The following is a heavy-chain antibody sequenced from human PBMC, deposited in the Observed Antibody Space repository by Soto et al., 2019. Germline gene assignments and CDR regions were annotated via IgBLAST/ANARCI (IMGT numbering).Heavy chain of an antibody. CDR1: GFTFSNAW. J-gene: IGHJ4*02. D-gene: IGHD3-16*01. Sequence: GGSLRLSCAASGFTFSNAWMSWVRQAPGKGLEWVGRIKSKTDGGTTDYAAPVKGRFTISRDDSKNTLYLQMNSLKTEDTAVYYCTTAIMFRGAFDYWGQGTLVTVSS. CDR3: TTAIMFRGAFDY. CDR2: IKSKTDGGTT. V-gene: IGHV3-15*01.